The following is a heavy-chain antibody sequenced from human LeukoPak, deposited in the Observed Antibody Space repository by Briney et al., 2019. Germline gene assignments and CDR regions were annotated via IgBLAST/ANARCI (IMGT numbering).Heavy chain of an antibody. V-gene: IGHV4-34*01. CDR2: IHLGGST. CDR1: GGSFSGYY. Sequence: SETLSLTCAVYGGSFSGYYWSWIRQPPGKGLEWIGEIHLGGSTNYNPSLKSRVTISVDTSKNQFSLKLSSVTAADTAVYYCARRGLRFLEWLLAEAYYFDYWGQGTLVTVSS. J-gene: IGHJ4*02. D-gene: IGHD3-3*01. CDR3: ARRGLRFLEWLLAEAYYFDY.